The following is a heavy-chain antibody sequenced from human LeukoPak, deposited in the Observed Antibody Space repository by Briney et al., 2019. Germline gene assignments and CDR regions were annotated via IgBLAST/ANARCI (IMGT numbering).Heavy chain of an antibody. CDR2: IYYSGST. CDR3: ASPICSGRAACAFDI. V-gene: IGHV4-59*01. CDR1: GGSISIYY. Sequence: PSETLSLTCTVSGGSISIYYWSWIRQPPGKGLEWVGYIYYSGSTNYNPSLKSRVTISVDTFKNQFSLNLCSVTAPDTAVFYCASPICSGRAACAFDIWGQGTMVTVSA. J-gene: IGHJ3*02. D-gene: IGHD6-25*01.